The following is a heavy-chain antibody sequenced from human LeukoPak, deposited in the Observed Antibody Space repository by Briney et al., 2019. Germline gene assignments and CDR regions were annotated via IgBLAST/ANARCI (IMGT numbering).Heavy chain of an antibody. D-gene: IGHD6-19*01. Sequence: GGSLRLSCAASGFTFSSYTMMWVRQAPGKGLEYVSSIISSSSRIFYADSVRGRFTISRDNAKNSLYLQMNSLRAEDTAVYYCARVPVGYQGYSSAWYTQYWGQGTLVSVSS. CDR1: GFTFSSYT. J-gene: IGHJ4*02. CDR2: IISSSSRI. CDR3: ARVPVGYQGYSSAWYTQY. V-gene: IGHV3-21*01.